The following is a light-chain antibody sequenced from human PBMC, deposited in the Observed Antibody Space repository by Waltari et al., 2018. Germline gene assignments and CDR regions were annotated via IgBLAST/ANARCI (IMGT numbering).Light chain of an antibody. CDR3: QTGGHGTWV. Sequence: QLVLTQSPSASPSLGASVQITCTLSSGHSSNAIPRLQQQPEKGPRYLMKVNSDGTHSKGAEIPDRFSGSSSGAARYLTISSLQSEDEADYYCQTGGHGTWVFGGGTKLTVL. J-gene: IGLJ3*02. V-gene: IGLV4-69*01. CDR2: VNSDGTH. CDR1: SGHSSNA.